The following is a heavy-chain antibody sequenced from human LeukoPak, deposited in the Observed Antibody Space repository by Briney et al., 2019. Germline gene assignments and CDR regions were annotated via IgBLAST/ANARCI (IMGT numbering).Heavy chain of an antibody. J-gene: IGHJ4*02. CDR2: IYYSGST. CDR1: GGSISSYY. Sequence: HSETLSLTYTVSGGSISSYYWSWIRQPPGKGLELIGYIYYSGSTNYNPSLKSRVTISVDTSKNQFSLKLSSVTAADTAVYYCARVSSGVSFDCRRQGTLVTVSS. CDR3: ARVSSGVSFDC. D-gene: IGHD2-15*01. V-gene: IGHV4-59*01.